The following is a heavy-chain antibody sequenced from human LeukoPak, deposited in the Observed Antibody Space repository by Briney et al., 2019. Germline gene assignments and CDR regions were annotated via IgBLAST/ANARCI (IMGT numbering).Heavy chain of an antibody. CDR1: GFTFSSYG. D-gene: IGHD6-13*01. CDR2: IWYDGSNK. V-gene: IGHV3-33*01. CDR3: ARERQQLVFWFDP. Sequence: GGSLRLSCAASGFTFSSYGMHWVRQAPGKGLEWVAVIWYDGSNKYYAGSVKGRFTISRDNSKNTLYLQMNSLRAEDTAVYYCARERQQLVFWFDPWGQGTLVTVSS. J-gene: IGHJ5*02.